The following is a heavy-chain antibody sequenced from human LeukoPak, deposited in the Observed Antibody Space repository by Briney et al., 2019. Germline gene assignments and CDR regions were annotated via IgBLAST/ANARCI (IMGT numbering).Heavy chain of an antibody. Sequence: QTGGSLRLSGAASGFTVSSNYMSWVRHAPGKGLEGVSVIYSGGSTYYADSVKGRFTISRDNSKNTLYLQMNSLRAEDTAVYYCARAHSSGWYGDWFDPWGQGTLVTVSS. D-gene: IGHD6-19*01. V-gene: IGHV3-66*01. CDR1: GFTVSSNY. J-gene: IGHJ5*02. CDR3: ARAHSSGWYGDWFDP. CDR2: IYSGGST.